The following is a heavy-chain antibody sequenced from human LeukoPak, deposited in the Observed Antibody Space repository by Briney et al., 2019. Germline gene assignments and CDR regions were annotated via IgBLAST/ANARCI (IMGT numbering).Heavy chain of an antibody. V-gene: IGHV3-11*04. Sequence: PGGSLRLSCAASGFSFSDYYMSWIRQSPGKGLEWISYISSSGTTIYYADSVKGRFTISRDNAKNSLSLQMNSLGADDTAVYYCARDPRGSSYHTYDYWGQGTRVTVSS. CDR1: GFSFSDYY. CDR3: ARDPRGSSYHTYDY. CDR2: ISSSGTTI. J-gene: IGHJ4*02. D-gene: IGHD5-18*01.